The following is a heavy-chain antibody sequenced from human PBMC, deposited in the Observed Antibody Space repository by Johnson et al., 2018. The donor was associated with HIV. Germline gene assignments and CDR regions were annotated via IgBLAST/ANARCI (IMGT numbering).Heavy chain of an antibody. Sequence: QVQVVESGGGVVQPGGSLRLSCAASGFTFSSYGMHWVRQAPGKGLEWVAFIRYDGSNKYYADSMKGRFTISRDNSKKTLYLQMNSLRPEDTAVYYCAKETRDSRSAFDIWGQGTMVTVSS. CDR1: GFTFSSYG. V-gene: IGHV3-30*02. CDR3: AKETRDSRSAFDI. J-gene: IGHJ3*02. D-gene: IGHD3-22*01. CDR2: IRYDGSNK.